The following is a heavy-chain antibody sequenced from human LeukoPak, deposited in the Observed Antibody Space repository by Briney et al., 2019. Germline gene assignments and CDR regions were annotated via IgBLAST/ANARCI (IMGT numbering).Heavy chain of an antibody. CDR2: IYTSGST. CDR3: ASSYYYYMDV. Sequence: SETLSLTCKVSGASIGSYYWSWIRQPPGKGLEWIGYIYTSGSTDYNPSLKSRVTMSLDTSKNQFSLKLNSVTAADTAVYYCASSYYYYMDVWGKGTTVTVSS. V-gene: IGHV4-4*09. J-gene: IGHJ6*03. CDR1: GASIGSYY.